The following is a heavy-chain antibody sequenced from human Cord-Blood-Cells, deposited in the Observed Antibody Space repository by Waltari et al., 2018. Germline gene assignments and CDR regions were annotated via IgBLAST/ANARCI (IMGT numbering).Heavy chain of an antibody. Sequence: QVQLQQWGAGLLKPSETLSLTCAVYGGSFSGYYWSWIRQPPGKGLEWIGEINHSGSTNYNPPLKSRVTISVDTSKNQFSLKLSSVTTADTAVYYCASLNYYYYYGMDVWGQGTTVTVSS. V-gene: IGHV4-34*01. J-gene: IGHJ6*02. CDR3: ASLNYYYYYGMDV. CDR1: GGSFSGYY. CDR2: INHSGST.